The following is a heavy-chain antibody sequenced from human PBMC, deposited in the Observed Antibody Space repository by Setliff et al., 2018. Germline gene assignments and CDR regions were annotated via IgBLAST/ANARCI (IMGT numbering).Heavy chain of an antibody. Sequence: SETLSLTCTVSGGSISSSSYYWGWIRQPPGKGLEWIGSIYYSGSTNYNPSLKSRVTISVDTSKNQFSLKLSSVTAADTAVYYCARAFTYYNFWSGYGYGMDVWGQGTTVTVSS. CDR3: ARAFTYYNFWSGYGYGMDV. D-gene: IGHD3-3*01. CDR1: GGSISSSSYY. CDR2: IYYSGST. V-gene: IGHV4-39*07. J-gene: IGHJ6*02.